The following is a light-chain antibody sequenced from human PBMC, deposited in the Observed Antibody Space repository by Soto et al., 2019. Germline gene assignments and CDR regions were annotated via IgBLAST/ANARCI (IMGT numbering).Light chain of an antibody. Sequence: QSALGQPASVSGSPGQTITISCTGTSTDVGGYNAVSWYQHHPGKAPKLIIYEVTHRPSGVSDRFSASKSGNTASLTISGLQAEDEADYYCNSFRVSHLYVFGTGTKVPVL. J-gene: IGLJ1*01. CDR1: STDVGGYNA. CDR3: NSFRVSHLYV. V-gene: IGLV2-14*01. CDR2: EVT.